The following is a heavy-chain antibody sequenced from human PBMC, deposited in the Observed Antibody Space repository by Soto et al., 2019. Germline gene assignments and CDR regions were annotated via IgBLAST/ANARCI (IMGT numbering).Heavy chain of an antibody. CDR3: ARDPEPATAILNYFDY. Sequence: ASVKVSCKASGYTFTGYYMHWVRQAPGQGLEWMGWINPNSGGTNYAQKFQGRVTMTRDTSISTAYMELSRLRSDDTAVYYCARDPEPATAILNYFDYWGQGTLVTVSS. CDR1: GYTFTGYY. V-gene: IGHV1-2*02. CDR2: INPNSGGT. J-gene: IGHJ4*02. D-gene: IGHD2-2*02.